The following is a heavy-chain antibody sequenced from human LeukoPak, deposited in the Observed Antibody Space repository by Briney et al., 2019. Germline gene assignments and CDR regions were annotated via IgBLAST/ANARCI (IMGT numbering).Heavy chain of an antibody. CDR1: GGTISTINYY. Sequence: SETLSLTCTVFGGTISTINYYWGWIRQPPGKGLEWIGNIYYSGSTYYNPSLKSRVTISVDTSKNQFSLKLSSVTAADTSVYYCARACSSTNFGNYYYYYMDVWGKGTTVTVAS. J-gene: IGHJ6*03. CDR2: IYYSGST. CDR3: ARACSSTNFGNYYYYYMDV. D-gene: IGHD2-2*01. V-gene: IGHV4-39*01.